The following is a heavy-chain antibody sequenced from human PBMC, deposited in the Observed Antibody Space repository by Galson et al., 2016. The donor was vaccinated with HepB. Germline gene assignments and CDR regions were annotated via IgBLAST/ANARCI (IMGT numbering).Heavy chain of an antibody. Sequence: SVKVSCKASGFNFVASALQWVRQARGQRLEWIGWIVAGTGNTNYAQKFHERVTITRDMSTRTVYMELDSLTSEDTAMYYCAAAIYYYDSSSYYYDFWGQGTLVSVSS. D-gene: IGHD3-22*01. V-gene: IGHV1-58*01. CDR1: GFNFVASA. J-gene: IGHJ4*02. CDR3: AAAIYYYDSSSYYYDF. CDR2: IVAGTGNT.